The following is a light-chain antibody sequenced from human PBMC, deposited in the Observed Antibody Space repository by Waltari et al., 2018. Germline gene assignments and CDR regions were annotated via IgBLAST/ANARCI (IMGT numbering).Light chain of an antibody. CDR1: SRDVGGYDS. CDR3: SSYTSSSSWV. J-gene: IGLJ3*02. V-gene: IGLV2-14*01. Sequence: QSALTQPASVSGSPGQSITISCTGTSRDVGGYDSVSWYQQHPGKPPKLMIYEVSNRPSGVSSRFSGSKSANTASLTISGLQAEDEADYYCSSYTSSSSWVFGGGTKLTVL. CDR2: EVS.